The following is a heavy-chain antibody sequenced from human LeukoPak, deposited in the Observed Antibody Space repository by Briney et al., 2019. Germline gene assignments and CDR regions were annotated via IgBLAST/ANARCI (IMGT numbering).Heavy chain of an antibody. CDR1: GYTFDDYG. CDR2: INWNGGST. D-gene: IGHD6-19*01. V-gene: IGHV3-20*04. J-gene: IGHJ3*02. Sequence: GGSLRLSCAASGYTFDDYGMSWVRQAPGKGLEWVSGINWNGGSTGYADSVKGRFTISRDNAKNSLYLQMNSLRAEDTAVYYCARPPIAVASGAFDIWGQGTMVTVSS. CDR3: ARPPIAVASGAFDI.